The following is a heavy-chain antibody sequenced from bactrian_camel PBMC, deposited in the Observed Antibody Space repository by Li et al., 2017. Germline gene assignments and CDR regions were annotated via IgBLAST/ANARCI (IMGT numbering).Heavy chain of an antibody. D-gene: IGHD3*01. V-gene: IGHV3S67*01. CDR3: AAGTRIIVGDYCDGITT. Sequence: DVQLVESGGGSVQAGGSLRLSCKATGYNFIRYCMGWFRQAPGKEREGVAAADVDGAKIYADSVRGRFTISRDNAKNTLYLEMSSLTPDDTAMYYCAAGTRIIVGDYCDGITTWGQGTQVTVS. CDR1: GYNFIRYC. J-gene: IGHJ6*01. CDR2: ADVDGAK.